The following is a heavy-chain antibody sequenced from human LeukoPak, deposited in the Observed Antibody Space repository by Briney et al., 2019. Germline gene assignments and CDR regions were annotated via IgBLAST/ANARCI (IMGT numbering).Heavy chain of an antibody. CDR2: ISSSSSTI. CDR1: GFTFSSYS. J-gene: IGHJ4*02. CDR3: ARGGYSSSWYTPGY. V-gene: IGHV3-48*02. Sequence: GGSLRLSCAASGFTFSSYSMNWVRQAPGKGLEWLSYISSSSSTIYYADSVKGRFTISRDNAKNSLYLQMNSLRDEDTAVYYCARGGYSSSWYTPGYWGQGTLVTVSS. D-gene: IGHD6-13*01.